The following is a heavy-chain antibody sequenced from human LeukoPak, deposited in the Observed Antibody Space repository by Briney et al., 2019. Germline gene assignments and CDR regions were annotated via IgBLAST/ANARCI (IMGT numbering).Heavy chain of an antibody. CDR3: ARGGVVVPAAILLDAFDI. CDR2: IIPIFGTA. V-gene: IGHV1-69*13. D-gene: IGHD2-2*02. CDR1: GGTFSSYA. J-gene: IGHJ3*02. Sequence: SVKVSCKASGGTFSSYAISWVRQAPGQGLEWMGGIIPIFGTANYAQKFQGRVTITADESTSTAYMELSSLRSEDTAVYYCARGGVVVPAAILLDAFDIWGQGTMVTVSS.